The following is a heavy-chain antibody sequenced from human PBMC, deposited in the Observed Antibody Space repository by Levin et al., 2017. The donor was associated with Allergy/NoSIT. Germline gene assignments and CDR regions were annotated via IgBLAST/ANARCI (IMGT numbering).Heavy chain of an antibody. D-gene: IGHD2-2*01. Sequence: GGSLRLSCAASGFTFSNYAMNWVRQAPGKGLEWVSGTSDSGGSTYYADSVKGRFTISRDNSKNTLYLQGNSLKAEDTALYYCAKELSAVPAPNYHYAMDVWGHWTTVTLSS. CDR1: GFTFSNYA. V-gene: IGHV3-23*01. CDR3: AKELSAVPAPNYHYAMDV. J-gene: IGHJ6*02. CDR2: TSDSGGST.